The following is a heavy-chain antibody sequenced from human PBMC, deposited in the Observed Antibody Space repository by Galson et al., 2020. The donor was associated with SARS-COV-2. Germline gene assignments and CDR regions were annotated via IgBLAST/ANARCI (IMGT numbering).Heavy chain of an antibody. CDR2: IYYTGST. D-gene: IGHD2-21*02. Sequence: ASETLSLTCTVPGGPLSRGGYYWTSIRQSPGQGLEWIGYIYYTGSTYYNPSIKSRVTMSVDTAKTQFSLKVTSVTAADTAVYYCARALPRGNSPPDYWGQGTLVTVSS. CDR1: GGPLSRGGYY. CDR3: ARALPRGNSPPDY. J-gene: IGHJ4*02. V-gene: IGHV4-30-4*01.